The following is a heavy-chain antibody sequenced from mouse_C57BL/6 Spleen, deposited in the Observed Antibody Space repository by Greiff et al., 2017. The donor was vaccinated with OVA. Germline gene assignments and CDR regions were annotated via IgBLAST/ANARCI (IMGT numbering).Heavy chain of an antibody. CDR1: GFTFSSYA. Sequence: DVMLVESGEGLVKPGGSLKLSCAASGFTFSSYAMSWVRQTPEKRLEWVAYISSGGDYIYYADTVKGRFTISRDNARNTLYLQMSSLKSEDTAMYYCTRERSRVRGYDEGFAYWGQGTLVTVSA. D-gene: IGHD2-2*01. J-gene: IGHJ3*01. V-gene: IGHV5-9-1*02. CDR3: TRERSRVRGYDEGFAY. CDR2: ISSGGDYI.